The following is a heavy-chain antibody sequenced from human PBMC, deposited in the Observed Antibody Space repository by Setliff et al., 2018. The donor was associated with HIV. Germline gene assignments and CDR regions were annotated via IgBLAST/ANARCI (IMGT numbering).Heavy chain of an antibody. Sequence: ETLSLTCTVSGGSISNHYWSWIRQPPGKGPEWIGTIYNRGRTSYSPSLKSRVTIPVDTSKNQFSLILTSVTAADTAVYYCAREAPGSRNRWPYYFDFWGQGMLVTVSS. CDR3: AREAPGSRNRWPYYFDF. CDR1: GGSISNHY. D-gene: IGHD2-15*01. J-gene: IGHJ4*02. CDR2: IYNRGRT. V-gene: IGHV4-59*11.